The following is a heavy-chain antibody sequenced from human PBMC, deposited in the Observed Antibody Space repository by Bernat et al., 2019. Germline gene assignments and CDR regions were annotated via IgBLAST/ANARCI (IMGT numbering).Heavy chain of an antibody. CDR2: ISYDGSNK. D-gene: IGHD6-19*01. V-gene: IGHV3-30-3*01. J-gene: IGHJ6*02. CDR3: ARSIAVAGTLVPSYYYGMDV. CDR1: GFTFSSYA. Sequence: QVQLVESGGGVVQPGRSLRLSCAASGFTFSSYAMHWVRQAPGKGLEWVAVISYDGSNKYYADSVKGRFTISRDNSKNTLYLQMNSLRAEDTAVSYCARSIAVAGTLVPSYYYGMDVWGQGTTVTVSS.